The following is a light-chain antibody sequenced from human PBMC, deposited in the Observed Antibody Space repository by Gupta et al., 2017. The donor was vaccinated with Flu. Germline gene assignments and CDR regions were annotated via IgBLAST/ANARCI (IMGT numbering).Light chain of an antibody. CDR1: QDISNY. CDR2: DAS. J-gene: IGKJ2*01. V-gene: IGKV1-33*01. CDR3: QQYDNLPPF. Sequence: DIQMTQSLSSLSASVGDRVTITCQASQDISNYLNWYQQKPGKAPKLLIYDASNLETGVPSRFSGSGSGTDFTFTISSLQPEDIATYYCQQYDNLPPFFGQGTKLEIK.